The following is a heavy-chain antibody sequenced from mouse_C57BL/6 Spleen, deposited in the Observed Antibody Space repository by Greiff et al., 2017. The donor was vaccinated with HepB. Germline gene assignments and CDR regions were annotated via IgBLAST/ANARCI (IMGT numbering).Heavy chain of an antibody. CDR2: IWGVGST. J-gene: IGHJ3*01. CDR1: GFSLTSYG. CDR3: ASETITGPFAY. D-gene: IGHD4-1*01. V-gene: IGHV2-6*01. Sequence: QVQLKESGPGLVAPSQSLSITCTVSGFSLTSYGVDWVRQSPGKGLEWLGVIWGVGSTNYNSALKSRLSISKDKSKSQVFLKMNSLQTDDTAMYYCASETITGPFAYWGQGTLVTVSA.